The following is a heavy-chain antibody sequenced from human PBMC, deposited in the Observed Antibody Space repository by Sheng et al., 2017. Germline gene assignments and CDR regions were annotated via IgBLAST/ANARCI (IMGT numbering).Heavy chain of an antibody. CDR2: ITSDSSAI. V-gene: IGHV3-48*03. Sequence: EVRLEESGGGLVQPGGSLSLSCAASGFTFRSHEMNWVRQAPGKGLEWISYITSDSSAIYYADSVKGRFTISRDNAKNSLYLHMRSLRVEDTAVYYCARADQWALLVDYWGRGTLVTVSS. CDR3: ARADQWALLVDY. CDR1: GFTFRSHE. D-gene: IGHD1-26*01. J-gene: IGHJ4*02.